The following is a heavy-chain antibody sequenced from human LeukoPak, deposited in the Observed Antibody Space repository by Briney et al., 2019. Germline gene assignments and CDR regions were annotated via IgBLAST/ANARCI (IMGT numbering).Heavy chain of an antibody. D-gene: IGHD3-3*01. J-gene: IGHJ6*02. CDR2: ISYDGSKS. Sequence: GRSLRLSCAASGFTFSSYGIHWVRQAPGKGLEWVAVISYDGSKSYYADSVKGRFTISRDNSKNTLNLQMNSLRAEDTAVYYCAREARRFLEWLPTVNYGMDVWGQGTTVTVSS. V-gene: IGHV3-30*03. CDR1: GFTFSSYG. CDR3: AREARRFLEWLPTVNYGMDV.